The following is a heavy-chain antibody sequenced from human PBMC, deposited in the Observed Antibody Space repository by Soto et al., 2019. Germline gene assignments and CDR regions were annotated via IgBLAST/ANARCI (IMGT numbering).Heavy chain of an antibody. CDR2: TYYRSKWYN. V-gene: IGHV6-1*01. Sequence: SQTLSLTCAISGDSVSSNSAAWNWIRQSPSRGLEWLGRTYYRSKWYNDYAVSVKSRITIDPDTSKNQFSLQLNSVTPEDTAVYYCARDERIAAVDGEANWFDPWGQGTLVTVSS. D-gene: IGHD6-13*01. J-gene: IGHJ5*02. CDR1: GDSVSSNSAA. CDR3: ARDERIAAVDGEANWFDP.